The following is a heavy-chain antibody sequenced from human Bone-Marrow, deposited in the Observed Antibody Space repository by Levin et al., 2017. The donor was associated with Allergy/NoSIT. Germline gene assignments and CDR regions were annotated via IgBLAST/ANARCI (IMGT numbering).Heavy chain of an antibody. V-gene: IGHV3-21*01. Sequence: GGSLRLSCAASGFTFSAYSMNWVRQSPGKGLEWVSSINTGGSYKYYADSVKGRFTISRDNAKNSLFLQMNSLRVEDTAVYYCARDPRSSDYWGQGTLVTVSS. CDR1: GFTFSAYS. CDR3: ARDPRSSDY. D-gene: IGHD7-27*01. J-gene: IGHJ4*02. CDR2: INTGGSYK.